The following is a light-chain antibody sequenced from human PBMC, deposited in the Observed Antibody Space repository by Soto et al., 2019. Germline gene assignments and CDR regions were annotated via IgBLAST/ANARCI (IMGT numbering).Light chain of an antibody. V-gene: IGKV3-15*01. J-gene: IGKJ4*01. CDR3: QQCYNWPLT. CDR2: GAS. CDR1: QSVSSS. Sequence: EILMTQSPATLSVSPGERATLSCRASQSVSSSLAWYQQKPGQAPRLLIYGASTRATGVPARFSGSGSGTEFALTISSLQSEDFAVDYCQQCYNWPLTFGGGTKVEIK.